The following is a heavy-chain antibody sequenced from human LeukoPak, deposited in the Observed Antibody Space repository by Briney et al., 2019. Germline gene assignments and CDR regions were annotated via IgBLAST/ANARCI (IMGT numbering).Heavy chain of an antibody. CDR1: GDSMTLYY. J-gene: IGHJ4*02. V-gene: IGHV4-59*01. D-gene: IGHD3-22*01. CDR3: ARWRPYFYDSSGYVDF. Sequence: SETLSLTCTVSGDSMTLYYWSWIRQSPGKGLEWIGNMYYSGSPDYNPSLKSRVTISIDTSKNQFSLRLTSVTAADTAVYYCARWRPYFYDSSGYVDFWGQGTLVTVSS. CDR2: MYYSGSP.